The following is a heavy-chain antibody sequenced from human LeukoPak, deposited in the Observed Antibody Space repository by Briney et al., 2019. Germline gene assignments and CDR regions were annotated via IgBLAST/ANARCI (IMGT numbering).Heavy chain of an antibody. V-gene: IGHV1-18*01. D-gene: IGHD5-18*01. CDR3: ARVMVI. J-gene: IGHJ4*02. Sequence: ASVKVSCKASGYTFTSYGISWVRQAPGQGLEWMGWISAYNGNTNYAQKFQGRVTITADEPTSTAYMELSRLRSDDTAVYYCARVMVIWGQGTLVTVSS. CDR1: GYTFTSYG. CDR2: ISAYNGNT.